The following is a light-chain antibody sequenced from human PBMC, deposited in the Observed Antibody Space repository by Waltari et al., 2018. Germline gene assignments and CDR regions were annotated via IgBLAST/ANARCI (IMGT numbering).Light chain of an antibody. J-gene: IGKJ4*01. V-gene: IGKV3-11*01. CDR1: QSVSSY. CDR3: QQRRNWPRLFT. CDR2: DTS. Sequence: EIVLTQSPATLSLSPGGRATLSCRASQSVSSYLAWYQQKPGQTPRLLIYDTSFRAAGIPDRFSGRGSGTDFTLTISSVEPEDSAVYYCQQRRNWPRLFTFGGGTKVEIK.